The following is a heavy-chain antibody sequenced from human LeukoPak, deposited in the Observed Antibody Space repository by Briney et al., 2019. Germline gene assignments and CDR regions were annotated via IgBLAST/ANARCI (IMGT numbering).Heavy chain of an antibody. V-gene: IGHV1-46*03. J-gene: IGHJ4*02. CDR3: AGGYCSSTSCYFSL. CDR1: GYTFTRDY. D-gene: IGHD2-2*01. Sequence: ASVKVSCKASGYTFTRDYIHWVRQVFGQGLEWMGIINPSGGSATYAQKFQGRVTMTREMSTSTVYMELSSLKSEDTAVYYCAGGYCSSTSCYFSLWGQGTLVTVSS. CDR2: INPSGGSA.